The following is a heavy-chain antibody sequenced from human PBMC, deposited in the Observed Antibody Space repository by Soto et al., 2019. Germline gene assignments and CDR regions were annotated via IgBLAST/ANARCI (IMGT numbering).Heavy chain of an antibody. V-gene: IGHV4-31*02. CDR2: IYRSGTT. J-gene: IGHJ6*02. D-gene: IGHD6-13*01. Sequence: SETLSLTCQVSGGSISSSDNHWSWIRRHPGKGLEWIGYIYRSGTTHYNPSLKSRVTISADTSKDQFSLRLSSVTAADTAVYFCARGAAAGGSRYYHHGMDVWGQGTTVTVSS. CDR1: GGSISSSDNH. CDR3: ARGAAAGGSRYYHHGMDV.